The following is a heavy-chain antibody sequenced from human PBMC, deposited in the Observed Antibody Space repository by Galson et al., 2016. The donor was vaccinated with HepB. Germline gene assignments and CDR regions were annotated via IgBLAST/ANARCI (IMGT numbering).Heavy chain of an antibody. CDR2: IYWDDHQ. D-gene: IGHD3-3*01. Sequence: PALVKPTQTLTLTRPFSGFSLTTSGVGVGWIRQPPGKALEWLALIYWDDHQRYSPSLKSRLTITKGTSKNQVVLTMTNMDPVDTATYYCVHCGVTFSGVIRHNWFDSWGQGTLVSVSS. V-gene: IGHV2-5*02. CDR1: GFSLTTSGVG. J-gene: IGHJ5*01. CDR3: VHCGVTFSGVIRHNWFDS.